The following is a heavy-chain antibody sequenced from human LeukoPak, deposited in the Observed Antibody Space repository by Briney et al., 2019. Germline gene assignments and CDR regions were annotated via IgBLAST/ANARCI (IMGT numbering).Heavy chain of an antibody. CDR3: AKDDLDSYGYGGLDY. Sequence: GGSLRLSCAASGFTFDDHAMHWVRQALGKGLEWVSGISWNSGSIGYADSVKGRFTISRDNAKNSLYLQMNSLRAEDTALYYCAKDDLDSYGYGGLDYWGQGTLVTVSS. D-gene: IGHD5-18*01. CDR2: ISWNSGSI. CDR1: GFTFDDHA. V-gene: IGHV3-9*01. J-gene: IGHJ4*02.